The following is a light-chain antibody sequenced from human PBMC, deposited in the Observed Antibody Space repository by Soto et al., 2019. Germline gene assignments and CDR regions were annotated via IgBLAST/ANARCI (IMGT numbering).Light chain of an antibody. CDR2: GAS. J-gene: IGKJ4*01. CDR1: QSVSGN. V-gene: IGKV3D-15*01. CDR3: QQYNNWPPLT. Sequence: EIVMTQSPATLSVSPGERATLSCRASQSVSGNLAGYQQKPGQAPRLLIYGASTRATGIPARFSGRGSGTEFTLTISSLQSEDFAVYYCQQYNNWPPLTFGGGTKVEIK.